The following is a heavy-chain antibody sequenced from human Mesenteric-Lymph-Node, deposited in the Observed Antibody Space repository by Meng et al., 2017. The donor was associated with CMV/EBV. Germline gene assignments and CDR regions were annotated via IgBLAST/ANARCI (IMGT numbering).Heavy chain of an antibody. D-gene: IGHD4-11*01. CDR1: GYRFTDYW. J-gene: IGHJ4*02. V-gene: IGHV5-51*01. Sequence: KVSCKGSGYRFTDYWIGWVRQMPGTGLEWMGIIYPGDSEVRYSPSFQGQVTFSADKSISTAYLQWSNLKASDSAMYYCARPQADNGNLGGYYFDFWGQGTLVTVSS. CDR3: ARPQADNGNLGGYYFDF. CDR2: IYPGDSEV.